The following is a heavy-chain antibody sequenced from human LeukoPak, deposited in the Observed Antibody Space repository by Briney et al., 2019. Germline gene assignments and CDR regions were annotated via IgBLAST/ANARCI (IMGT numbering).Heavy chain of an antibody. J-gene: IGHJ6*03. CDR2: INTSGRT. Sequence: SQTLSLTCTVSGGSISSGSYYWSWIRRPAGKGLEWIGRINTSGRTKYNPSLKSRVTISVDTSKNQFSLKLSSVTAADTAVYYCARDQGGWRHYYYYYMDVWGKGTTVTVSS. CDR3: ARDQGGWRHYYYYYMDV. D-gene: IGHD6-19*01. V-gene: IGHV4-61*02. CDR1: GGSISSGSYY.